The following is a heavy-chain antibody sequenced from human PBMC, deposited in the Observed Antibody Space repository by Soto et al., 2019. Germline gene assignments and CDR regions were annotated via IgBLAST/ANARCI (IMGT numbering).Heavy chain of an antibody. Sequence: EVQLVESGGGLVQPGGSLRLSCAASGYTFSSYWMHWVRQAPGKGLVWVSRVNGDGSSTSYADPVKGRFTISRDNAKNTVHLQMDSLRAEDTAVYYCAKGDSGSPSYGMDVWGQGTTVTVSS. V-gene: IGHV3-74*01. D-gene: IGHD6-6*01. CDR3: AKGDSGSPSYGMDV. CDR2: VNGDGSST. CDR1: GYTFSSYW. J-gene: IGHJ6*02.